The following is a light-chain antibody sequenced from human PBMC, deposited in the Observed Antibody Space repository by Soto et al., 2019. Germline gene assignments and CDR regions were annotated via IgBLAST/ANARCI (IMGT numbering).Light chain of an antibody. J-gene: IGKJ5*01. Sequence: EIVLTQSPATLSLSPGERATLSCRASQSVSSYLAWYRQIPGQAPRLLIYDACNRATGIPARFSGSGSGTDFTLTISSLEPEDFAVYYCQERSKWPPTFGQGTRLEIK. CDR3: QERSKWPPT. V-gene: IGKV3-11*01. CDR1: QSVSSY. CDR2: DAC.